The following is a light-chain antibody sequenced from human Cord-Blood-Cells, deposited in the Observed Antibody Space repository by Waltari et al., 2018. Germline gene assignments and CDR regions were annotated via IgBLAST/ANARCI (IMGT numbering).Light chain of an antibody. CDR2: DAS. J-gene: IGKJ4*01. Sequence: EIVLTKSPATLSLSPGERATLSCRASQSVSSCLAWYQQKPGQAPRLLIYDASNRATGIPARFSGSGSGTDFTLTISSLEPEDFAVYYCQQRSNWLTFGGGTKVEIK. CDR1: QSVSSC. V-gene: IGKV3-11*01. CDR3: QQRSNWLT.